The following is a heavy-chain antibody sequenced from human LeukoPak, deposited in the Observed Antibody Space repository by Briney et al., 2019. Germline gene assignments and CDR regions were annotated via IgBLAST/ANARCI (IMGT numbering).Heavy chain of an antibody. D-gene: IGHD1-26*01. Sequence: ASVKVSCKASGYTFTRYGISWVRQAPGQGLEWMGWISAYNGNTNYAQKLQGRVTMTTDTSTSTAYMELRSLRSDDTAVYYCARASYYSGPYYFDYWGQGTLVTVSS. V-gene: IGHV1-18*01. CDR1: GYTFTRYG. CDR3: ARASYYSGPYYFDY. J-gene: IGHJ4*02. CDR2: ISAYNGNT.